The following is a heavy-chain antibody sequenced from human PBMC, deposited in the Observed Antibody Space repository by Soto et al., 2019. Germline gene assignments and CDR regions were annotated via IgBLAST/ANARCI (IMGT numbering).Heavy chain of an antibody. CDR1: GGTFSSYA. V-gene: IGHV1-69*13. CDR3: ARESRDTIFGVVISNWFDP. CDR2: IIPIFGTA. D-gene: IGHD3-3*01. J-gene: IGHJ5*02. Sequence: GASVKGSWKASGGTFSSYAISWVRQAPGQGLEWMGGIIPIFGTANYAQKFQGRVTITADESTSTAYMELSSLRSEDTAVYYCARESRDTIFGVVISNWFDPWGQGTLVTVSS.